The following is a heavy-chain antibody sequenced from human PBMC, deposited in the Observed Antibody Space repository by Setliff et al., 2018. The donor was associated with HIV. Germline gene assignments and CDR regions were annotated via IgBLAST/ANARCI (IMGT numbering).Heavy chain of an antibody. Sequence: SVKVSCKSSAGSFSIFAINWVRQAPGQGLEWMGGMMTIFSTTNYARKFQGRVTITTDESTGTAYMELSNLRSEDTAVYYCATEGAGGSYQRASALDVWGQGTMVTISS. V-gene: IGHV1-69*05. CDR1: AGSFSIFA. J-gene: IGHJ3*01. CDR3: ATEGAGGSYQRASALDV. D-gene: IGHD1-26*01. CDR2: MMTIFSTT.